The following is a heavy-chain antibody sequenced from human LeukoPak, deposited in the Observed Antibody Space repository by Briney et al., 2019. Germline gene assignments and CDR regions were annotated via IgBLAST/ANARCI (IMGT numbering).Heavy chain of an antibody. CDR2: INPSGSST. V-gene: IGHV1-46*02. CDR3: WRFALLSGYPDY. Sequence: ASVKVFCKASGYSFNSLYMHWVRQAPGQGLEWMGLINPSGSSTLYAQKFRGRVTMTSDMSTTTDYMELSPVTGADPGVYFRWRFALLSGYPDYWGQGTLVTVSS. D-gene: IGHD3-22*01. CDR1: GYSFNSLY. J-gene: IGHJ4*02.